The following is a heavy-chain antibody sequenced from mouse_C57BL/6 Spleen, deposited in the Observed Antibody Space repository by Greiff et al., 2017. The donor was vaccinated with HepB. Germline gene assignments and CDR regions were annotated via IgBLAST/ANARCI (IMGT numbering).Heavy chain of an antibody. CDR1: GYTFTDYN. Sequence: EVQLQQSGPELVKPGASVKMSCKASGYTFTDYNMHWVKQSHGKSLEWIGYINPNNGGTSYNQKFKGKATLTVNKSSSTAYMELRSLTSEDSAVYYCADDCFHWYFDVWGTGTTVTVSS. CDR3: ADDCFHWYFDV. CDR2: INPNNGGT. J-gene: IGHJ1*03. V-gene: IGHV1-22*01. D-gene: IGHD2-3*01.